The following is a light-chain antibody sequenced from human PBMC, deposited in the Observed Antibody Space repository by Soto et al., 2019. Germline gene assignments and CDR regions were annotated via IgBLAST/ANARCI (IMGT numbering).Light chain of an antibody. CDR2: DAS. Sequence: EIVLTQSPATLSLSPGERATLSCRASQRISSYLAWYQQKPGQAPRLFIYDASNRATGIPARFSGSGSGTDFTLTISSLEPEDSAVYYCQQRSNWPSITFGQGTRLEIK. CDR1: QRISSY. CDR3: QQRSNWPSIT. V-gene: IGKV3-11*01. J-gene: IGKJ5*01.